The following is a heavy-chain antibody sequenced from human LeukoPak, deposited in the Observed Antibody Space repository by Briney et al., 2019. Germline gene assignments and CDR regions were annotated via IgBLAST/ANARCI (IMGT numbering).Heavy chain of an antibody. J-gene: IGHJ4*02. CDR1: GYTFTGYY. V-gene: IGHV1-2*02. CDR3: ARVMNREGTNY. D-gene: IGHD1/OR15-1a*01. Sequence: ASVKVSCKASGYTFTGYYMHWVRQAPGQGLEWMGWINPNSGVTKYAQKFQGRVTMTRDTSISTAYMELSRLRSDDTAVYYCARVMNREGTNYWGQGTLVTVSS. CDR2: INPNSGVT.